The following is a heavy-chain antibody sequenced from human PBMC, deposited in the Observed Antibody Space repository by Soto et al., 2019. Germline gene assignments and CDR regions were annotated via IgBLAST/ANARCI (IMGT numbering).Heavy chain of an antibody. D-gene: IGHD6-13*01. J-gene: IGHJ5*02. CDR2: IIPIFGTA. Sequence: AASVKVSCKASGGTFSSYAISWLRQSAGQGLEWMGGIIPIFGTANYAQKFQGRVTITADESTSTAYMELSSLRSEDTAVYYCARGKYSSSPNWFDPWGQGTLVTVSS. V-gene: IGHV1-69*13. CDR1: GGTFSSYA. CDR3: ARGKYSSSPNWFDP.